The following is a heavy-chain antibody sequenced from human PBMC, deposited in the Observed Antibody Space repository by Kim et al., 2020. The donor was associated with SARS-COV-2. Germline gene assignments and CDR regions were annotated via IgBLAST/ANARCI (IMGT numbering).Heavy chain of an antibody. J-gene: IGHJ6*02. D-gene: IGHD6-6*01. CDR1: GFTFTDER. CDR3: TTDISPTVRGMDV. Sequence: GGSLRLSCAAAGFTFTDERVSWVRQAPGKGLEWLAFISFDANFIAYLDSVRGRFTISRDYGKNSVFLQMNTLRDEDTAIYYCTTDISPTVRGMDVWGQGTTVTVSS. V-gene: IGHV3-48*02. CDR2: ISFDANFI.